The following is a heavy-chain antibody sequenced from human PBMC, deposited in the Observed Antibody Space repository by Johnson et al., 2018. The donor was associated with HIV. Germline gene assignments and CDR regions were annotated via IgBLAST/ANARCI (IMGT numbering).Heavy chain of an antibody. CDR3: ARDKGGGSDAFDI. D-gene: IGHD2-15*01. CDR1: GFTFSDYY. CDR2: IKQDGSEK. V-gene: IGHV3-7*03. J-gene: IGHJ3*02. Sequence: VQLVESGGGLVKPGGSLRLSCAASGFTFSDYYMSWIRQAPGKGLEWVANIKQDGSEKYYVDSVKGRFTISRDNAKNSLYLQMNSLRAEDTAVYYCARDKGGGSDAFDIWGQGTMVTVSS.